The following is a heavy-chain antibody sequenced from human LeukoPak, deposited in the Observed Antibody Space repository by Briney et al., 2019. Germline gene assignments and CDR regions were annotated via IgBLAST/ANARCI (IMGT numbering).Heavy chain of an antibody. CDR3: ARERGDIVVVPAAIIGGNWFDP. V-gene: IGHV1-46*03. Sequence: ASVKVSCKASGYTFTSYYMHWVRQAPGQRLEWMGIINPSGGSTSCTQKFQGRVTMTRDTSTSTVYMELSSLRSEDTAVYYCARERGDIVVVPAAIIGGNWFDPWGQGTLVTVSS. CDR1: GYTFTSYY. J-gene: IGHJ5*02. D-gene: IGHD2-2*02. CDR2: INPSGGST.